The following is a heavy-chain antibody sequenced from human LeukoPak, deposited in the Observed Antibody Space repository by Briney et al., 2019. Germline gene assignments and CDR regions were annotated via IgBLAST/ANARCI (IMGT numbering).Heavy chain of an antibody. D-gene: IGHD3-10*01. CDR2: IKKDGSEK. CDR3: PRDGFY. Sequence: GGSLRLSCVASGFTFNNYWMSWVRQAPGKGLEWVANIKKDGSEKYYVDSVKGRFTISRDNAKNSMYLQMNSLRAEDTAVYYCPRDGFYWGQGTLVTVSS. J-gene: IGHJ4*02. CDR1: GFTFNNYW. V-gene: IGHV3-7*01.